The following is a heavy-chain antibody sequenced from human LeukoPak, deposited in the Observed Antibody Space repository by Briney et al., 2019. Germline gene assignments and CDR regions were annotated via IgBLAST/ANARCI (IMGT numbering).Heavy chain of an antibody. CDR2: IKQDGSEK. V-gene: IGHV3-7*01. CDR3: ARRAYSSSWDFDY. D-gene: IGHD6-13*01. Sequence: GGSLRLSCAASGFTFSSYWMSWVRQAPGTGLEWVANIKQDGSEKYYVDSVRGRFTISRDNAKNSLYLQMNSLRTEDTAVYYCARRAYSSSWDFDYWGQGTLVTVSS. J-gene: IGHJ4*02. CDR1: GFTFSSYW.